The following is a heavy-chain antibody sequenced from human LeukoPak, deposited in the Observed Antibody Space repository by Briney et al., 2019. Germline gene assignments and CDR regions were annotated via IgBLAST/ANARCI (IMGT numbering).Heavy chain of an antibody. V-gene: IGHV4-59*01. CDR1: GDPISPYH. Sequence: SETLSLTCSVSGDPISPYHWNWVRERPGKGLEWIGYMQYSGHSNYNPSLKSRVFMSVDTSKNQFVLNLMSVTAADTAVYYCARDNRHSYGRYFAHWGQGMLVSVSS. CDR3: ARDNRHSYGRYFAH. J-gene: IGHJ4*02. D-gene: IGHD5-18*01. CDR2: MQYSGHS.